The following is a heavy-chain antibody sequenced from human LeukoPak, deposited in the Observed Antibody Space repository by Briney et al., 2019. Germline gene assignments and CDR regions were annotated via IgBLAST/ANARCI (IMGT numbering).Heavy chain of an antibody. V-gene: IGHV4-39*07. CDR3: ARSKYSSSWYPRVMDY. J-gene: IGHJ4*02. CDR1: GGSISSSSYY. Sequence: SETLSLTCTVSGGSISSSSYYWGWIRQPPGKGLEWIGSIYYSGSTYYNPSLKSRVTISVDTSKNQFSLKLSSVTAADTAVYYCARSKYSSSWYPRVMDYWGQGTLVTVSS. D-gene: IGHD6-13*01. CDR2: IYYSGST.